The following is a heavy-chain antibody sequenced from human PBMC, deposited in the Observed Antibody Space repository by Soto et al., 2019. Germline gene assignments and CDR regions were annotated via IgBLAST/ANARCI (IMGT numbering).Heavy chain of an antibody. J-gene: IGHJ4*02. Sequence: PSETLSLTCAVSGGSINSGGYYWSWIRQHPGKGLEWIGCIYYSGNTYYNPSLKSRVTISVDTSMNQFSLKLSSVTAADTAVYYCARVSTLGYCSGGSCYRIGSWGQGTLVTVSS. V-gene: IGHV4-31*11. D-gene: IGHD2-15*01. CDR3: ARVSTLGYCSGGSCYRIGS. CDR2: IYYSGNT. CDR1: GGSINSGGYY.